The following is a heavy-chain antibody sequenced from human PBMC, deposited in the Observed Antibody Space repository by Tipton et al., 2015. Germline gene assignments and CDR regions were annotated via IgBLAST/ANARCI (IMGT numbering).Heavy chain of an antibody. CDR3: ARDLELGMDV. CDR1: GGSVSSGSYY. V-gene: IGHV4-61*01. Sequence: TLSLTCTVSGGSVSSGSYYWSWIRQPPGKGLEWIGYISFSDTTHYNPSLKSRITISLNTSKNQFSLKMSSVTAADTAVYFCARDLELGMDVWGQGTTVTVS. J-gene: IGHJ6*02. D-gene: IGHD1-7*01. CDR2: ISFSDTT.